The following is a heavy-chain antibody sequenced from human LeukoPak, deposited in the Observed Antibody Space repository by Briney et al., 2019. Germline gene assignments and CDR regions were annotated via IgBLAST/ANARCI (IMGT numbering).Heavy chain of an antibody. V-gene: IGHV4-59*08. CDR1: GGSISSYY. J-gene: IGHJ4*02. D-gene: IGHD1-26*01. Sequence: SETLSLTCTVSGGSISSYYWSWIRQPPGKGLEWIGYIYYSGSTNYNPSLKSRVTISVDTSKNQFSLKLSSVTAADTAVYYCARGSRYSGSYPFDYWGQGTLVTVSS. CDR2: IYYSGST. CDR3: ARGSRYSGSYPFDY.